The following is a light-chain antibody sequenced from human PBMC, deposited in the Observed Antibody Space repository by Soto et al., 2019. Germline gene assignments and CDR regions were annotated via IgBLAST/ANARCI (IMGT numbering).Light chain of an antibody. CDR2: EVS. V-gene: IGLV2-14*01. Sequence: QSALTQPASVSGSPGQSITISCTGTSSDVGGYNYVSWYQQHPGKAPKLMIYEVSNRPSGVSNRFSGSKSGNTASLTISGLQAEDEADYSCSSYTSSSTYVFGTGTKVTFL. J-gene: IGLJ1*01. CDR3: SSYTSSSTYV. CDR1: SSDVGGYNY.